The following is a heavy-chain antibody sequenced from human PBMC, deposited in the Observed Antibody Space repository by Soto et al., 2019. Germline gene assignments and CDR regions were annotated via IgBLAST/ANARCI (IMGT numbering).Heavy chain of an antibody. CDR1: GGTFSSYA. Sequence: GASVKVSCKASGGTFSSYAISWVRQAPGQGLEWMGGIIPIFGTANYAQKFQGRVTITVDESTSTAYMELSSLRSEDTAVYYCANTMYSDFWSGYFPSYYYGMDVWGQGTTVTVSS. CDR2: IIPIFGTA. V-gene: IGHV1-69*13. J-gene: IGHJ6*02. CDR3: ANTMYSDFWSGYFPSYYYGMDV. D-gene: IGHD3-3*01.